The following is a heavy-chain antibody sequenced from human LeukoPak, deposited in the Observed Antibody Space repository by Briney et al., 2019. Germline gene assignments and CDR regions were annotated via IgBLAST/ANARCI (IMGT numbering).Heavy chain of an antibody. Sequence: PSETLSLTCTVSGGSISSYYWSWIRQPPGKGPEWIGYIYYSGSTNYNPSLKSRVTISVDTSKNQFSLKLSSVTAADTAVYYCARHERSLAVAGAGSIDYWGQGTLVTVSS. J-gene: IGHJ4*02. V-gene: IGHV4-59*08. D-gene: IGHD6-19*01. CDR1: GGSISSYY. CDR2: IYYSGST. CDR3: ARHERSLAVAGAGSIDY.